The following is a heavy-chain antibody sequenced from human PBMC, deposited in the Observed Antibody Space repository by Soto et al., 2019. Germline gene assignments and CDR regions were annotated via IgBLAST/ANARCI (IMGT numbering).Heavy chain of an antibody. V-gene: IGHV1-2*04. Sequence: ASVKVSCKASGYTFTGYYMHWVRQAPGQGLEWMGWINPNSGGTNYAQKIQGWVTMTRDTSISTAYMELSRLRSDDTAVYYCARGDSGSYRYYFDYWGQGTLVTVSS. CDR2: INPNSGGT. CDR3: ARGDSGSYRYYFDY. D-gene: IGHD1-26*01. J-gene: IGHJ4*02. CDR1: GYTFTGYY.